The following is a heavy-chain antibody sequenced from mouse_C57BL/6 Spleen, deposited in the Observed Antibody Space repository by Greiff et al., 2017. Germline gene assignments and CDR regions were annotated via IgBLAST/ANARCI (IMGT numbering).Heavy chain of an antibody. CDR2: IDPSDSYT. D-gene: IGHD1-1*01. J-gene: IGHJ1*03. CDR3: ARYYYGSSPWYFDV. CDR1: GYTFTSYW. V-gene: IGHV1-69*01. Sequence: QVQLQQPGAELVMPGASVKLSCKASGYTFTSYWMHWVKQRPGQGLEWIGEIDPSDSYTNYNQKFKGKSTLTVDKSSSTAYMQLSSLTSEDSAVYYWARYYYGSSPWYFDVWGTGTTVTVSS.